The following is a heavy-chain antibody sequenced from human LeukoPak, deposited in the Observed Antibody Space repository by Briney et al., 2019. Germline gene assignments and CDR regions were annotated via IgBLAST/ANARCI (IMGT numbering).Heavy chain of an antibody. J-gene: IGHJ6*02. Sequence: PGRSLRLSCAASGFTFSSYAMHWVRQAPGKGLEWVAVISYDGSNKYYADSVKGRFTISRDNSKNTLYLQMNSLRAEDTAVYYCARDGSSNYYYYYYGMDVWGQGTTVTVSS. V-gene: IGHV3-30-3*01. CDR2: ISYDGSNK. D-gene: IGHD4-11*01. CDR1: GFTFSSYA. CDR3: ARDGSSNYYYYYYGMDV.